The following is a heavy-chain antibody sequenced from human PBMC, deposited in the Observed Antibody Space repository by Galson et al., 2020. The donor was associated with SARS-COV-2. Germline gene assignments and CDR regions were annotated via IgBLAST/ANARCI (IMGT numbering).Heavy chain of an antibody. CDR2: TSRSETS. CDR3: ARDVGDTSSWYLVGVGVFDV. Sequence: ASETLSLTCTVSGASISSSINYYWAWIRQPPGKGLEWIASTSRSETSYYNPSLKSRATISVDTSKNQFSLHLSSVTAADTAVYYCARDVGDTSSWYLVGVGVFDVWGQGEMVTVSS. CDR1: GASISSSINYY. D-gene: IGHD6-13*01. V-gene: IGHV4-39*07. J-gene: IGHJ3*01.